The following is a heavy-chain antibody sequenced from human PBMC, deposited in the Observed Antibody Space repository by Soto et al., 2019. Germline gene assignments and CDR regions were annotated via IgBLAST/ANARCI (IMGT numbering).Heavy chain of an antibody. Sequence: EVQLVESGGGLVQPGGSLRLSCAASGFTFTNYWMHWVRQAPGKGLMWVSRINPDGSRTTYADSVKGRFSIFRDNAKNTLYLQMTSLRATDTAVYYCARVRSGSYDWFDPWGQGTLVTVSS. CDR3: ARVRSGSYDWFDP. V-gene: IGHV3-74*01. CDR1: GFTFTNYW. CDR2: INPDGSRT. D-gene: IGHD3-10*01. J-gene: IGHJ5*02.